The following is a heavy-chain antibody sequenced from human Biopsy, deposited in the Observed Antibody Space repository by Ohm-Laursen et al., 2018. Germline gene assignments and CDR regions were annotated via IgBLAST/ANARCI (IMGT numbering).Heavy chain of an antibody. J-gene: IGHJ5*02. D-gene: IGHD3-10*01. Sequence: ATVKISCKPSGYTFTSYEINWVRQATGQGLEWMGWMNPDSGNTGYAQNFQGRVTMTRNTSISTAYMELSSLRSEDTAVYFCARADPPLFYYGSGSSNWFDPWGQGTLVTVSS. CDR2: MNPDSGNT. CDR3: ARADPPLFYYGSGSSNWFDP. CDR1: GYTFTSYE. V-gene: IGHV1-8*01.